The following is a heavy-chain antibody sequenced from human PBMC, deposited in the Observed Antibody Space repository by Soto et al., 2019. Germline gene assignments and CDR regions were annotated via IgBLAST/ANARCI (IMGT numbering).Heavy chain of an antibody. J-gene: IGHJ4*02. V-gene: IGHV4-34*01. CDR3: ARGRGDSSGYYFDY. Sequence: QVQLQQWGAGLLKPSETLSLTCAVYGGSFSGYYWSWIRQPPGKGLEWIGEINHSGSTNYNPSLKSRVTISVDTSKNQFSLKPSSVTAADTAVYYCARGRGDSSGYYFDYWGQGTLVTVSS. CDR2: INHSGST. D-gene: IGHD3-22*01. CDR1: GGSFSGYY.